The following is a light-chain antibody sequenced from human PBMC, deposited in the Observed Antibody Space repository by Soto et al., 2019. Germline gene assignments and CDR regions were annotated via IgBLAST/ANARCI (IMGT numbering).Light chain of an antibody. Sequence: QSVLTQPASVSGSPGQSITLSCTGTSSDVGGYNYVSWYQQHPGKAPKLMIYEVSNRPSGVSNRFSGSKSGNTASLTISGLQAEDEADYYCNSYASSGTLVFATGTKLTVL. CDR2: EVS. CDR3: NSYASSGTLV. V-gene: IGLV2-14*01. J-gene: IGLJ1*01. CDR1: SSDVGGYNY.